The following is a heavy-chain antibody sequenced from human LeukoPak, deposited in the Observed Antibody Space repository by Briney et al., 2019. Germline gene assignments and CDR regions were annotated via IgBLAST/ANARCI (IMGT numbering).Heavy chain of an antibody. J-gene: IGHJ4*02. CDR2: IYYSGST. Sequence: SQALSLTCTVSGGSISSGDYYWSWIRQPPGKGLEWIGYIYYSGSTYYNPSLKSRVTISVDTSKNQFSLKLSSVTAADTAVYYCARGNYYDSSGYLYYFDYWGQGTLVTVSS. V-gene: IGHV4-30-4*08. CDR3: ARGNYYDSSGYLYYFDY. D-gene: IGHD3-22*01. CDR1: GGSISSGDYY.